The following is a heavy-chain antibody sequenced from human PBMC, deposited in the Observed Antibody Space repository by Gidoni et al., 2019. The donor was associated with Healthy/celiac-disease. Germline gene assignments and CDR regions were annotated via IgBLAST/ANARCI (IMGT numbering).Heavy chain of an antibody. CDR1: GFTFSSYA. CDR2: IAYDGSNK. D-gene: IGHD6-13*01. CDR3: ARGYSSSWYFGDFQH. J-gene: IGHJ1*01. Sequence: QVQLVESGGGVVQPGRSLRLSCAASGFTFSSYAMTWVRPAPGKGLEGVAVIAYDGSNKYYADSVKGRFTISRDNSKNTLYLKMNSLRAEDTAVYYCARGYSSSWYFGDFQHWGQGTLVTVSS. V-gene: IGHV3-30*04.